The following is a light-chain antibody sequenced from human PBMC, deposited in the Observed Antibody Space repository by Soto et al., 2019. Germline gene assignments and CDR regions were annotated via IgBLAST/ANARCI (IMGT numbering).Light chain of an antibody. CDR1: QSVSSN. Sequence: EVVMTQSPATLCVSPGERATLSCRASQSVSSNVAWYQQKPGQAPRLLIYDASTRATGIPARFSGSGSGTEFTLTISSLQPEDFATYYCQQSYSTPITFGQGTQLEIK. J-gene: IGKJ5*01. V-gene: IGKV3-15*01. CDR3: QQSYSTPIT. CDR2: DAS.